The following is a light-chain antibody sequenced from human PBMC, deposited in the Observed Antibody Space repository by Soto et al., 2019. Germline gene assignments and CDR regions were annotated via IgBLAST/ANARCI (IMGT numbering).Light chain of an antibody. CDR2: ASS. CDR1: QSRGSNF. V-gene: IGKV3-20*01. CDR3: HLYGLSPN. Sequence: LMTQSPLSLPVTPGEPATLSCKTSQSRGSNFLAWYQHKPGQAPRLLIYASSNRATGIPDRFSGSASGTDFTLTINRLEPEDFAVYYCHLYGLSPNFGQGARLEIK. J-gene: IGKJ5*01.